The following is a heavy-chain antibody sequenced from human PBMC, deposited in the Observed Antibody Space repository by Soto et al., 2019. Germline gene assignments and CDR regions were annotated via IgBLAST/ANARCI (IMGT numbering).Heavy chain of an antibody. Sequence: ASVKVSCKASGYTFTGYYMHWVRQAPGQGLEWMGWINPNSGGTNYAQKLQGRVTMTTDTSTSTAYMELRSLRSDDTAVYYCARGVAGVQWDAFDIWGQGTMVTVSS. V-gene: IGHV1-2*02. CDR2: INPNSGGT. CDR1: GYTFTGYY. D-gene: IGHD6-19*01. CDR3: ARGVAGVQWDAFDI. J-gene: IGHJ3*02.